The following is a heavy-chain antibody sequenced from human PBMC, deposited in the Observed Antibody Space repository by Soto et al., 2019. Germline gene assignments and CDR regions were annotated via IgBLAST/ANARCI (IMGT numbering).Heavy chain of an antibody. D-gene: IGHD3-9*01. CDR3: ARDGTGSRYFDL. CDR2: LIPIFGTA. Sequence: SVKVSCKASGGTFSSYAISWVRPAPGQGLEWMGGLIPIFGTANYAQKFQGRVTITADESTSTAYMELSSPRSEDTAVYYCARDGTGSRYFDLGGRGTLVTVSS. J-gene: IGHJ2*01. V-gene: IGHV1-69*13. CDR1: GGTFSSYA.